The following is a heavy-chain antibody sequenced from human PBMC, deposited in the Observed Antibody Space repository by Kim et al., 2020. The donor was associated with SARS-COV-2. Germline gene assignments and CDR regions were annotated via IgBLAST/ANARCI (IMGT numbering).Heavy chain of an antibody. D-gene: IGHD3-10*01. CDR2: TTRDGDGS. Sequence: GGSLRLSCSASGFTFSGYAIHWVRRAPGMGLQYVAATTRDGDGSFYADSVKDRFSISRDNSKNTLFLQMSSLRIEDTASYYCVRYGRNYGAVHWGQGTL. CDR1: GFTFSGYA. J-gene: IGHJ4*02. CDR3: VRYGRNYGAVH. V-gene: IGHV3-64D*06.